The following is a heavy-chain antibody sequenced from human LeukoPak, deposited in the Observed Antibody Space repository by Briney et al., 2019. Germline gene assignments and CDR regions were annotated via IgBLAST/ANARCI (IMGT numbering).Heavy chain of an antibody. V-gene: IGHV3-9*01. CDR2: IRWNSGSI. Sequence: ALLLSCAASGFTFEDYAMDWVRQAPGKGLEWVSGIRWNSGSIGYADSVKGRFTISRDNAKTTLYLQINSLRAEDTAVYYCASFPGYWGQGTLVTVSS. CDR1: GFTFEDYA. CDR3: ASFPGY. J-gene: IGHJ4*02.